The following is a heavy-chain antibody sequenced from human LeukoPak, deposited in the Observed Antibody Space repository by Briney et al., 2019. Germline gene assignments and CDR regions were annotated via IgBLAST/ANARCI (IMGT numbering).Heavy chain of an antibody. J-gene: IGHJ4*01. CDR2: ISGGGGST. CDR1: GFTFSSYA. CDR3: ATLLRSPVYYFDY. D-gene: IGHD4-17*01. Sequence: GGSLRLSCAASGFTFSSYAMSWVRQAPGKGLEWVSAISGGGGSTYYADSVKGRFTISRDNSKNTLYLQMNSLRAEDTAVYYCATLLRSPVYYFDYWGQGTLVTVSS. V-gene: IGHV3-23*01.